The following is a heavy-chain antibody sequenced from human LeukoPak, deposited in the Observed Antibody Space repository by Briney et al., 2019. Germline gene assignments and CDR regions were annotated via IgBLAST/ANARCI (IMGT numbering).Heavy chain of an antibody. D-gene: IGHD4-17*01. CDR3: ARDPVGDLLDY. V-gene: IGHV3-48*03. CDR2: IDSSGSTI. Sequence: GGSLRLSCAGSGFPFSSYEMNWLRQAPGKGLEWVSHIDSSGSTIYYGDSVKGRFTISRDNAKNSIYLQMDSLRVEDTAIYYCARDPVGDLLDYWGQGTPVTVSS. CDR1: GFPFSSYE. J-gene: IGHJ4*02.